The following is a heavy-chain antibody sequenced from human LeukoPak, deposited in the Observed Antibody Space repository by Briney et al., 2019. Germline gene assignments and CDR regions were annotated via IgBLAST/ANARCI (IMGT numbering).Heavy chain of an antibody. CDR3: ARDLILWFGTGPLDY. CDR2: IYSGGST. CDR1: GFTVSSNY. J-gene: IGHJ4*02. D-gene: IGHD3-10*01. V-gene: IGHV3-53*01. Sequence: GGSLRLSCAASGFTVSSNYMSWVRQAPGKGLEWVSVIYSGGSTYYADSVKGRFTISRDSSKNTLYLQMNSLRAEDTAVYYCARDLILWFGTGPLDYWGQGTLVTVSS.